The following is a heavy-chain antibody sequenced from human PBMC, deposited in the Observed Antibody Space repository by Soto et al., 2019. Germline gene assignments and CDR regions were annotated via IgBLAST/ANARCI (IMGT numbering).Heavy chain of an antibody. Sequence: ASVTLSCNGCGYTFSSYYMPSVPHAPGRGLEWMGIINPSGGSTSYAQKFQGRVTMTRDTSTSTVYMELSSLRSEDTAVYYCARDHIDGMPKPNYYFDYWGQGTLVTVSS. CDR1: GYTFSSYY. CDR3: ARDHIDGMPKPNYYFDY. CDR2: INPSGGST. J-gene: IGHJ4*02. V-gene: IGHV1-46*01. D-gene: IGHD1-1*01.